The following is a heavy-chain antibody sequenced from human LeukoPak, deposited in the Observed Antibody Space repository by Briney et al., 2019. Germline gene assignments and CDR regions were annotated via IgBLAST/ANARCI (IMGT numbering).Heavy chain of an antibody. J-gene: IGHJ4*02. CDR3: ARKSASGNYPLDY. D-gene: IGHD3-10*01. CDR2: ISGSSPNT. V-gene: IGHV3-23*01. Sequence: GGSLRLSCAASGFTFSRNAMSWVRQAPGKGLEWVSSISGSSPNTYYADSVKGRFTISRDNAKNTVFLQMSSLRAEDTALYYCARKSASGNYPLDYWGQGTLVTVSS. CDR1: GFTFSRNA.